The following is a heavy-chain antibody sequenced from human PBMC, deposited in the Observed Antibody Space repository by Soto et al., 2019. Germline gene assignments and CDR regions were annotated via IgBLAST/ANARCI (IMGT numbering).Heavy chain of an antibody. CDR2: INHSGST. CDR1: GGSFSGYY. D-gene: IGHD3-10*01. V-gene: IGHV4-34*01. J-gene: IGHJ6*03. CDR3: ARPAKGSGSYYGARYYYYMDV. Sequence: SETLSLTCAVYGGSFSGYYWSWIRQPPGKGLEWIGEINHSGSTNYNPSLKSRVTISVDTSKNQFSLKLSSVTAADTAVYYCARPAKGSGSYYGARYYYYMDVWGKGTTVTVSS.